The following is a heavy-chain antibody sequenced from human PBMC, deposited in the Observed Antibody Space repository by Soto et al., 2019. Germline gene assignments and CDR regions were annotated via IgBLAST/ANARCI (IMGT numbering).Heavy chain of an antibody. D-gene: IGHD6-6*01. J-gene: IGHJ4*02. CDR1: GGSISRGGYY. CDR3: ARIAAWKDLDF. Sequence: QVQLQESGPGLVKPSQTLSLTCTVSGGSISRGGYYWSWVRQHPGKGLEWIGYIFYSGDTYYNPSLKSRVTISVDTSDNQFFLKVNSMTAADTAVYYCARIAAWKDLDFWGQGTLVTVPS. V-gene: IGHV4-31*03. CDR2: IFYSGDT.